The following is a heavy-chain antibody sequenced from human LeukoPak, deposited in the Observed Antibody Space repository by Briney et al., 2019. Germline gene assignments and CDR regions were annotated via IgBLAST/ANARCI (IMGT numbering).Heavy chain of an antibody. D-gene: IGHD1-26*01. J-gene: IGHJ5*02. CDR2: IRSEAYSYAT. Sequence: GGSLKLSCAASGFTFSGSAMHWVRQASGKGLEWVGRIRSEAYSYATAYAASVKGRFTISRDESKNTTYLQMSSLKIEHTAVYYCTPATSGSYDWFDPWGQGTLVTVSS. CDR3: TPATSGSYDWFDP. CDR1: GFTFSGSA. V-gene: IGHV3-73*01.